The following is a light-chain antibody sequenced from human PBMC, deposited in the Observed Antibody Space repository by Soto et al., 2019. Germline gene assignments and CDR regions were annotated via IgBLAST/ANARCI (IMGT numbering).Light chain of an antibody. V-gene: IGKV1-16*01. CDR3: QQFIDRWT. Sequence: DIQMTQSPSSLSSSVGDRVTITCQASRGIINYVNWFQQKPGKAPTLLIFDASTLESGVPSRFRGSGSETEFTLTISGMQPDDFATYYCQQFIDRWTFGQGTKVDIK. CDR2: DAS. J-gene: IGKJ1*01. CDR1: RGIINY.